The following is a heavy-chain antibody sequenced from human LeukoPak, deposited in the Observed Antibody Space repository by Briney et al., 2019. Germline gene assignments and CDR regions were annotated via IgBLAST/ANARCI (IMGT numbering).Heavy chain of an antibody. CDR2: IYYSGST. Sequence: SQTLSLTCTVSGGSISSGDYYWSWIRQPPGKGLEWIGYIYYSGSTNYNPSLESRVTISVDTSKNQFSLKLTSVTAADTAVYYCARVRGYSYDYWGQGTLVTVSS. D-gene: IGHD5-18*01. CDR1: GGSISSGDYY. J-gene: IGHJ4*02. CDR3: ARVRGYSYDY. V-gene: IGHV4-30-4*01.